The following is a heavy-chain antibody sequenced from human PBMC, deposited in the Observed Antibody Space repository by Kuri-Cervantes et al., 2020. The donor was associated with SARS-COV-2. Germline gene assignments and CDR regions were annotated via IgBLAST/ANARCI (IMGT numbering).Heavy chain of an antibody. CDR2: IYHSGST. Sequence: SQTLSLTCAVSGYSISSGYYWGWIRQPPGKGLEWIGSIYHSGSTYYNPSLKSRVTMSVDTSKNQFSLKLSSVTAADTAVYYCARVFTASFDFWGQGTLVTVSS. CDR1: GYSISSGYY. CDR3: ARVFTASFDF. J-gene: IGHJ4*02. V-gene: IGHV4-38-2*01.